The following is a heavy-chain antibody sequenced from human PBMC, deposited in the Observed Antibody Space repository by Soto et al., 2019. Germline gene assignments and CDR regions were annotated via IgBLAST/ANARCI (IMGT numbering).Heavy chain of an antibody. J-gene: IGHJ5*02. CDR3: ARGHCSSTSCYIWNWFDP. D-gene: IGHD2-2*02. CDR2: INHSGST. Sequence: PSETLSLTCAVYGGSFSGYYWSWIRQPPGKGLEWIGEINHSGSTNYNPSLKSRVTISVDTSKNQFSLKLSSVTAADTAVYYCARGHCSSTSCYIWNWFDPWGQGTLVTVSS. CDR1: GGSFSGYY. V-gene: IGHV4-34*01.